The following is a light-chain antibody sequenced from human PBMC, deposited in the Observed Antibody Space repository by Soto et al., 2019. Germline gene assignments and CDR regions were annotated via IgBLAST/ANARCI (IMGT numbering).Light chain of an antibody. CDR1: QNINKN. V-gene: IGKV1-39*01. CDR3: QQSFHTPYT. J-gene: IGKJ2*01. Sequence: DIQMSQSPSSLSASVGDSVTISCRASQNINKNLNWYQQKSGKAPSLLIYEASTFQSGVPSRFSGSGSGTYFTLAITNLQPEDFATYYCQQSFHTPYTFGQGTKLEI. CDR2: EAS.